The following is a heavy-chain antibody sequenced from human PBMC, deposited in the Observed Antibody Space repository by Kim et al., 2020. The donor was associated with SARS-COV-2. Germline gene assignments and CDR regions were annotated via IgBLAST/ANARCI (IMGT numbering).Heavy chain of an antibody. CDR2: SNNI. CDR3: ARDGRFDP. V-gene: IGHV3-48*02. J-gene: IGHJ5*02. Sequence: SNNIYYADSVKGRLTISRDNAKKSPYLQMNSLRDEDTALYYCARDGRFDPWGQGTLVTVSS.